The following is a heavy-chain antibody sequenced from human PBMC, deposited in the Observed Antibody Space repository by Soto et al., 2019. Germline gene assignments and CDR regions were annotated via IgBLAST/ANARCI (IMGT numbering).Heavy chain of an antibody. CDR3: ASLLGTVTTFDY. V-gene: IGHV3-7*01. CDR2: IWPDGNSR. D-gene: IGHD1-1*01. CDR1: GFTFRVKY. Sequence: PGGSLRLSCAASGFTFRVKYMSWVRQAPGKGLEWVATIWPDGNSRMYVDSVMGRFTVSRDNAETSLYLQMNSLRVEDTAVSYCASLLGTVTTFDYWGLGTLVTVSS. J-gene: IGHJ4*02.